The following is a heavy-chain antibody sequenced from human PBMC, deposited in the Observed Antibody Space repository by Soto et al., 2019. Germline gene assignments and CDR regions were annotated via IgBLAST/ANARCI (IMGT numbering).Heavy chain of an antibody. CDR1: GFTFSSYA. CDR3: AKVMGPHCSSTSCLEMVRGVIPGSFDY. Sequence: GGSLRLSCAASGFTFSSYAMSWVRQAPGKGLEWVSAISGSGGSTYYADSVKGRFTTSRDNSKKPRYLKMNSLGAEDTAVYYCAKVMGPHCSSTSCLEMVRGVIPGSFDYWGQGTLVTVSS. CDR2: ISGSGGST. D-gene: IGHD2-2*01. V-gene: IGHV3-23*01. J-gene: IGHJ4*02.